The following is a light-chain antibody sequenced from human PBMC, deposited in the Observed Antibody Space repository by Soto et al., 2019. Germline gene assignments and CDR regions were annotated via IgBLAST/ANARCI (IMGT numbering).Light chain of an antibody. CDR3: QQANSFPG. CDR2: AAS. CDR1: QGISSW. Sequence: DIQLPQSPSSVSASVGDRVTSTCRASQGISSWLAWYQQKPGKAPKLLIYAASSLQSGVPSRVSGSGSGTDFTLSITRLQPEDFATDYCQQANSFPGFGGGTKVELK. V-gene: IGKV1-12*01. J-gene: IGKJ4*01.